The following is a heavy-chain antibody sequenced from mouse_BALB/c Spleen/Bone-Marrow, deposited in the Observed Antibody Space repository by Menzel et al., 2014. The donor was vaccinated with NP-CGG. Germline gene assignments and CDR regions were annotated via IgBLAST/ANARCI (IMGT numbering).Heavy chain of an antibody. CDR3: SRLYYYGNFAY. CDR1: GFDFSRYW. Sequence: EVKLLESGGGLVQPGGFLKLSCAASGFDFSRYWMSWVRQAPGKGLEWIGEINPDSSTINYTPSLKDKFIISRDNAKNTLYLQMSKVRSEDTALYYCSRLYYYGNFAYWGQGTLVTVSA. CDR2: INPDSSTI. J-gene: IGHJ3*01. V-gene: IGHV4-1*02. D-gene: IGHD1-1*01.